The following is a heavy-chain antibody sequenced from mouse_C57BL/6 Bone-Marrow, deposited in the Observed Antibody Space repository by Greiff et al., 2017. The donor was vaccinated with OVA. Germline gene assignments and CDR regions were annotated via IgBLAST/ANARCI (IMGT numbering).Heavy chain of an antibody. J-gene: IGHJ4*01. CDR2: IHPNSGST. CDR1: GFTFTSYW. CDR3: AKGGFIAMDY. D-gene: IGHD1-2*01. V-gene: IGHV1-64*01. Sequence: QVQLKQPGAELVKPGASVKLTCKASGFTFTSYWMHWVKQRPGQGLEWIGMIHPNSGSTNYNEKFKGKATLTVDKSSSTAYMQLSSLTSEDSAVYCCAKGGFIAMDYWGQGTSVTVSS.